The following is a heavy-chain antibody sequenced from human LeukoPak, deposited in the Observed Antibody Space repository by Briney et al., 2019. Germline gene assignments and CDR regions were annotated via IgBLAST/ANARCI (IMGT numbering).Heavy chain of an antibody. D-gene: IGHD5-18*01. J-gene: IGHJ4*02. V-gene: IGHV3-11*01. CDR3: ASGYSYGFLFDY. CDR2: ISSSGSTI. CDR1: GFTFSDYY. Sequence: GGSLRLSCAASGFTFSDYYMSWIRQAPGKGLEWVSYISSSGSTIYYADSVKGRFTISRDNAKNSLYLQMNILRAEDTAVYYCASGYSYGFLFDYWGQGTLVTVSS.